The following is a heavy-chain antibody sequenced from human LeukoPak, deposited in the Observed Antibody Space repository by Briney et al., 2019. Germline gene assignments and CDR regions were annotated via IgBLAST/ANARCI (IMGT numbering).Heavy chain of an antibody. CDR2: ITASGTAM. CDR3: ASSGSYRFDY. Sequence: GGSLRLSYAASGFTFSSYSMNWVRQAPGKGLEWVSHITASGTAMLYADSVKGRFTISRDNAKNSLYLQMNSLRDEDTAVYYCASSGSYRFDYWGQGTLVTVSS. J-gene: IGHJ4*02. D-gene: IGHD1-26*01. CDR1: GFTFSSYS. V-gene: IGHV3-48*02.